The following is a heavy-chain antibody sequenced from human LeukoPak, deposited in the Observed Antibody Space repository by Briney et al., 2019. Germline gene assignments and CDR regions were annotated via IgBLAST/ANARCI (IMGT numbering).Heavy chain of an antibody. Sequence: GGSLRLSCAASGFTFSSYSMNWVRQAPGKGLEWVSSISGSSYYIYYADSVKGRFTISRDNAKNSLYLQMNSLRAEDAAVYYCARIGYYDYVWGSYQWFDPWGQGTLVTVSS. CDR1: GFTFSSYS. CDR2: ISGSSYYI. V-gene: IGHV3-21*01. D-gene: IGHD3-16*02. J-gene: IGHJ5*02. CDR3: ARIGYYDYVWGSYQWFDP.